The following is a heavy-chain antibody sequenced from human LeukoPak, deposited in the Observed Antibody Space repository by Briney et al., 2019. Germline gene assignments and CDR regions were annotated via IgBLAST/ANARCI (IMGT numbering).Heavy chain of an antibody. CDR2: ITISSSYI. CDR3: ARDTYDILTGYYKWAFDI. J-gene: IGHJ3*02. V-gene: IGHV3-21*06. D-gene: IGHD3-9*01. Sequence: GGSLRLSCAASGFTFSSYTMNWVRQAPGKGLEWVSSITISSSYIHYADSVKGRFTISRDNAKNSLYLQMNSLRAEDTAVYYCARDTYDILTGYYKWAFDIWGQGTMVTVSS. CDR1: GFTFSSYT.